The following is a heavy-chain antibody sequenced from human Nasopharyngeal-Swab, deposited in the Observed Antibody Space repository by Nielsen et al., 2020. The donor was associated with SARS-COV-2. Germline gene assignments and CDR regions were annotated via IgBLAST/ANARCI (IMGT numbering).Heavy chain of an antibody. CDR3: TTDQLVVVVAATEDY. J-gene: IGHJ4*02. D-gene: IGHD2-15*01. Sequence: VRQAPGKGLEWVGRIKSKTDGGTTDYAAPVKGRFTISRDDSKNTLYLQMNSLKTEVTAVYYCTTDQLVVVVAATEDYWGQGTLVTVSS. V-gene: IGHV3-15*01. CDR2: IKSKTDGGTT.